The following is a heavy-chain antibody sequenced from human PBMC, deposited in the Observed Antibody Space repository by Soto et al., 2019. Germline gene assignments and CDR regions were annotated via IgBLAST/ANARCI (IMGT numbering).Heavy chain of an antibody. J-gene: IGHJ1*01. CDR3: ASGVAVDRFEF. CDR2: IVPLSGTA. V-gene: IGHV1-69*01. CDR1: GGTFNIFA. D-gene: IGHD2-15*01. Sequence: QVQLVQSGAEVRKPGSSVTVSCQASGGTFNIFAFSWVRQAPGQGLQFVGGIVPLSGTATSGQEFQGRVTLTAGESTSTIYTELRSLQSDDTAIFYCASGVAVDRFEFWGQGTVVTVSS.